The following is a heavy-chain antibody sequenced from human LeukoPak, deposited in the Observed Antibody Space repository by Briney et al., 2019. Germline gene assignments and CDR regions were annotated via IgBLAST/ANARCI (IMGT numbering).Heavy chain of an antibody. CDR2: ISSGSSYI. V-gene: IGHV3-21*01. J-gene: IGHJ3*01. Sequence: GGSLRLSCAASGFTFSSYSMNWVRQAPGKGLEWVSSISSGSSYIYYADSVKGRFTISRDSAKNALYLQMNSLRAEDTAVYYCARPASVGGYDTFDVWGQGTMVTVS. D-gene: IGHD3-10*01. CDR3: ARPASVGGYDTFDV. CDR1: GFTFSSYS.